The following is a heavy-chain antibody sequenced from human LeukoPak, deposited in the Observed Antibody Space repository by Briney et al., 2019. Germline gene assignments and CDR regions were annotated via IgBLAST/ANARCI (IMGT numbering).Heavy chain of an antibody. Sequence: GGSLRLSCAASGFTFSSYGMSWVRQAPGKGLEWVSAVSGSGGSTYYADSVKGRFTISRDNAKNSLYLQMNSLRAEDTAVYYCARRYYDSSGYPPFDYWGQGTLVTVSS. CDR3: ARRYYDSSGYPPFDY. D-gene: IGHD3-22*01. V-gene: IGHV3-23*01. CDR2: VSGSGGST. CDR1: GFTFSSYG. J-gene: IGHJ4*02.